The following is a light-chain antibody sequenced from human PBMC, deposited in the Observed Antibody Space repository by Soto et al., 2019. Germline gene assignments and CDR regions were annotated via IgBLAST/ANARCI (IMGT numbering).Light chain of an antibody. CDR2: GVS. J-gene: IGLJ1*01. V-gene: IGLV2-14*01. CDR1: ISDFVVYNY. Sequence: QSVLTQPASVSGSPGQSITISCTGTISDFVVYNYVSWYQQHPGKAPKLMIYGVSNRPSGVSNRFSGSKSGNTASLTISGLQAGDEADYYCSSHTISSALQVFGTGTKVTVL. CDR3: SSHTISSALQV.